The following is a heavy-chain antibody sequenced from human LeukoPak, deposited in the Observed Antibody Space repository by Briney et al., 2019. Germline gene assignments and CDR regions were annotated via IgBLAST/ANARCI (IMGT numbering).Heavy chain of an antibody. CDR3: AREGRGTMIVVALRAEAFDI. V-gene: IGHV3-74*01. Sequence: SGGSLRLSCAASGFTFSSYWMHWVRQAPGKGLVWVSRINTDGSSTSYADSVKGRFTISRDNAKNTLYLQMNSLRAEDTAVYYCAREGRGTMIVVALRAEAFDIWXXXTXVXVSS. D-gene: IGHD3-22*01. CDR2: INTDGSST. J-gene: IGHJ3*02. CDR1: GFTFSSYW.